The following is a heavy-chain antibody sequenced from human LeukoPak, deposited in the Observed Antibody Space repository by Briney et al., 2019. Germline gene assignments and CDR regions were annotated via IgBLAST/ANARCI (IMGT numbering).Heavy chain of an antibody. CDR1: GGSITSYY. J-gene: IGHJ4*02. V-gene: IGHV4-59*01. D-gene: IGHD3-10*01. Sequence: SETLSLTCTVSGGSITSYYWSWIRQPPGKGLEWIGYIYYSGTTSYNPSLKSRVTISVDTSKNQFSLKLTSVTAADTAVYYCTRDPRSGNYLDYWGQGTLVTVSS. CDR2: IYYSGTT. CDR3: TRDPRSGNYLDY.